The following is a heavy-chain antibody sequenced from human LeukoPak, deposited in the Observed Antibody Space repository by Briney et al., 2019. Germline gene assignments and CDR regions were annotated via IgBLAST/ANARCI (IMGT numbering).Heavy chain of an antibody. CDR3: ARGRHCSSTSCYRTRYYYYYMDV. CDR1: GGSFSGYY. J-gene: IGHJ6*03. CDR2: INHSGST. V-gene: IGHV4-34*01. D-gene: IGHD2-2*01. Sequence: SETLSLTCAVYGGSFSGYYWSWIRQPPGKGLEWIGEINHSGSTNYNPSLKSRVTISVDTSKNQFSLKLSSVTAADTAVYYCARGRHCSSTSCYRTRYYYYYMDVWGKGTTVTVSS.